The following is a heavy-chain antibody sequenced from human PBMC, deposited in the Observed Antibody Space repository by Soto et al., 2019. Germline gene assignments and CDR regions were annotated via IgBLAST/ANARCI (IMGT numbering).Heavy chain of an antibody. D-gene: IGHD1-26*01. CDR2: IYYSGST. V-gene: IGHV4-31*03. J-gene: IGHJ4*02. CDR1: GGSISSGGYY. Sequence: QVQLQESGPGLVKPSQTLSLTCTVSGGSISSGGYYWSWIRQHPGKGLEWIGYIYYSGSTYYNPSLMGRVTISVDPSKTQFSLKLSSVTAADTAVYYCARLPSGSYEYFDYWGQGTLVTVSS. CDR3: ARLPSGSYEYFDY.